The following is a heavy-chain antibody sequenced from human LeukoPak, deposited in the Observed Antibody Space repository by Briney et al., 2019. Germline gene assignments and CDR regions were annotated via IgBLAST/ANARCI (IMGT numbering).Heavy chain of an antibody. CDR2: IYPGDSDT. J-gene: IGHJ6*02. CDR1: GYSFTSYW. Sequence: GESLKISCKGSGYSFTSYWIGWVRQMPGKGLEWMGIIYPGDSDTRYSPSFQGQVTISADKSISTAYLQWSSLKASDTAMYYCAGDDVSQWLAGKNGMDVWGQGTTVTVSS. D-gene: IGHD6-19*01. V-gene: IGHV5-51*01. CDR3: AGDDVSQWLAGKNGMDV.